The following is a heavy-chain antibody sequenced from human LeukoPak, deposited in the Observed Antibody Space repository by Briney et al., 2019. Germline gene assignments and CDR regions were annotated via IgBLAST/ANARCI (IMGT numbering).Heavy chain of an antibody. V-gene: IGHV3-43*01. CDR1: GFTFDDYT. Sequence: GGSLRLSCAASGFTFDDYTMHWVRQAPGKGLEWVSLISWDGGSTYYADSVKGRFTISRDNSKNSLYLQMHSLRTEDTALYYCAKHKTVGATTSGWFDLWAQGTLVTVSS. CDR3: AKHKTVGATTSGWFDL. J-gene: IGHJ5*02. CDR2: ISWDGGST. D-gene: IGHD1-26*01.